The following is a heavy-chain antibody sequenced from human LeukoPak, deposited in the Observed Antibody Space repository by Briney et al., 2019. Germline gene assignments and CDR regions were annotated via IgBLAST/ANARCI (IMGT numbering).Heavy chain of an antibody. Sequence: SETLSLTCTVYGGSFNDYYWTWIRQPPGKGLEWIGEINHSGSTYYNPSLKSRVTISVDTSKNQFSLKMNSVTAADTAVYYCARGYCSSTSCYYYYYYYYMDVWGKGTMVTVSS. CDR3: ARGYCSSTSCYYYYYYYYMDV. J-gene: IGHJ6*03. CDR1: GGSFNDYY. V-gene: IGHV4-34*01. D-gene: IGHD2-2*01. CDR2: INHSGST.